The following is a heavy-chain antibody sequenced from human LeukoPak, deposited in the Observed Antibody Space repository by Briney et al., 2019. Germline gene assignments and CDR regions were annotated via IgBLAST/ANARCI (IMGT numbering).Heavy chain of an antibody. CDR3: AATPDYFNY. D-gene: IGHD5-12*01. Sequence: QPGRSLRLSCAASGFTFGSYGMHWVRQATGKGLEWVTVISFDGSNKYYADSVKGRFTISRDNSKNTLYLQMNSLRAEDTAVYYCAATPDYFNYWGQGTLVTVSS. J-gene: IGHJ4*02. CDR2: ISFDGSNK. CDR1: GFTFGSYG. V-gene: IGHV3-30*03.